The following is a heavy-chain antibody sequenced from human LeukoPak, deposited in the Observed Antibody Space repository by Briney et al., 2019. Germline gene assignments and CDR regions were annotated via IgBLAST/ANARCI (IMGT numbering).Heavy chain of an antibody. CDR2: IYPGDSDT. J-gene: IGHJ4*02. D-gene: IGHD5-18*01. Sequence: HGESLKISCKGSGYSFTSYWIGWVRQVPGKGLEWMGIIYPGDSDTRYSPSFQGQVTISADKSIGTAYLQWSSLKASDTAMYYCARHVRGYEKPGDYWGQGTLVTVSS. CDR3: ARHVRGYEKPGDY. V-gene: IGHV5-51*01. CDR1: GYSFTSYW.